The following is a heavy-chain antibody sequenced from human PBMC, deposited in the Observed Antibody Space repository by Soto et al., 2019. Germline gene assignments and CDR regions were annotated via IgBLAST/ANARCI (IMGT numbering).Heavy chain of an antibody. CDR3: ARNRDTGVAGTSCWFGP. J-gene: IGHJ5*02. V-gene: IGHV3-23*01. CDR2: ITGIGTTT. CDR1: GFTFSTYA. D-gene: IGHD6-19*01. Sequence: GGSLRLSCAASGFTFSTYAMSWVRQAPGQGLEWVSAITGIGTTTYYADSVKGRFTISRDNSRNTLFLQMNSLRAEDTAIYYCARNRDTGVAGTSCWFGPWGQGTLVTVSS.